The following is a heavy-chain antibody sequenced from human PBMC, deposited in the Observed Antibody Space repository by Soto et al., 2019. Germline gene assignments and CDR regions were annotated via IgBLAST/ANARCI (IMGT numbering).Heavy chain of an antibody. V-gene: IGHV1-8*01. D-gene: IGHD3-16*01. Sequence: QVQLVQSGAEVKKPGASVKVSCKASGYTFTSYDINWVRLATGQGLEWMGWMNPNSGNTAYAQKFPGTVTMTRNTSISTAYMELSSMRSEDTAVYYCARLKQDYAVAWGQGTLVTVSS. CDR2: MNPNSGNT. J-gene: IGHJ5*02. CDR1: GYTFTSYD. CDR3: ARLKQDYAVA.